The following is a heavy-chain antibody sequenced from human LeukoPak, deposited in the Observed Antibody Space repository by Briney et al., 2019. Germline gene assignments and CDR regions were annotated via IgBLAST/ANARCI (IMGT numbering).Heavy chain of an antibody. CDR1: GGSFSGYY. V-gene: IGHV4-59*01. J-gene: IGHJ5*02. D-gene: IGHD3-9*01. Sequence: SETLSLTCAVYGGSFSGYYWSWIRQPPGKGLEWIGYIYYSGSTNYNPSLKSRVTISVDTSKNQFSLKLSSVTAADTAVYYCARSDILTGYPNWFDPWGQGTLVTVSS. CDR2: IYYSGST. CDR3: ARSDILTGYPNWFDP.